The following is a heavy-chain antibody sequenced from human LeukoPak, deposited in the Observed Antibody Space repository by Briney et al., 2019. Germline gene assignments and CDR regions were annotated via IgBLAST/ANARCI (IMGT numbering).Heavy chain of an antibody. D-gene: IGHD3-3*01. CDR2: MNPNSGNT. V-gene: IGHV1-8*01. CDR3: ARGWTTYYDFWSGYLRGQQKYNWFDP. J-gene: IGHJ5*02. Sequence: ASVKVSCKASGYTFTSYDINRVRQATGQGLEWMGWMNPNSGNTGYAQKFQGRVTMTRNTSISTAYMELSSLRSEDTAVYYCARGWTTYYDFWSGYLRGQQKYNWFDPWGQGTLVTVSS. CDR1: GYTFTSYD.